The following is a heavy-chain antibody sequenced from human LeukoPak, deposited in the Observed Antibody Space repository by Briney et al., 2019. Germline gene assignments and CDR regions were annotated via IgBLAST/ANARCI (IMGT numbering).Heavy chain of an antibody. V-gene: IGHV3-23*01. CDR2: ISGSGGST. J-gene: IGHJ4*02. CDR1: GFTFSSYG. D-gene: IGHD5-18*01. Sequence: SGGSLRLSCAASGFTFSSYGMSWVRQAPGKGLEWVSAISGSGGSTYYADSVKGRFTISRDNSKNTLYLQMNSLRAEDTAVYYCAKARSYSYGVGYFDYWGQGTLVTVSS. CDR3: AKARSYSYGVGYFDY.